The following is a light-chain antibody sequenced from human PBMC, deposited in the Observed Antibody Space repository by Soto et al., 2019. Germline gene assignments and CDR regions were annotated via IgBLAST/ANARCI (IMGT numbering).Light chain of an antibody. CDR2: GAS. Sequence: EIVLTQSPRTLSLSPGETATLSCRASQFVRSDKVAWYQQKPGQAPRLLIYGASTRASDVPDRFSGSGSVTDFTLTITRLEPEDFAVYYCQQHSSSLTFGRGTKVEIK. CDR1: QFVRSDK. CDR3: QQHSSSLT. V-gene: IGKV3-20*01. J-gene: IGKJ4*02.